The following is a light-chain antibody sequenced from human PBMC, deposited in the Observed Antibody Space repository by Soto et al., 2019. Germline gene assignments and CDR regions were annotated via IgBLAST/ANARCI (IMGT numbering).Light chain of an antibody. Sequence: IVMTQSPATLSVSPWERATLSCRASQSVTSNLAWYQQKPGQAPRLLIYDTSTRATGLPARFSGSGSGTEFTLTISSLQSEDFAVYYCQQYNNWPRTFGQGTKVDIK. V-gene: IGKV3-15*01. J-gene: IGKJ1*01. CDR3: QQYNNWPRT. CDR2: DTS. CDR1: QSVTSN.